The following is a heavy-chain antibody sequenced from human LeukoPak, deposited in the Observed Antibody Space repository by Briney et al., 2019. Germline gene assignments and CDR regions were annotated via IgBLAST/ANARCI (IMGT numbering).Heavy chain of an antibody. CDR3: AGDRRTSGWYAS. V-gene: IGHV1-3*01. D-gene: IGHD6-19*01. CDR1: GYPFRSYV. J-gene: IGHJ5*01. CDR2: INPANGNT. Sequence: ASVKVSCKASGYPFRSYVIHWLRQAPGQSLEWIGWINPANGNTKYSRNFQGRFTLSRDTLKNTVYLQMNSLTAEDTALYYCAGDRRTSGWYASWGQGTLVTVSS.